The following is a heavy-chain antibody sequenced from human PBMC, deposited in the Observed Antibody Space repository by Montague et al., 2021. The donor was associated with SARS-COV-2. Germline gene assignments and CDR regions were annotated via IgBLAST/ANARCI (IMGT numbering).Heavy chain of an antibody. CDR3: ARDPGYYYDSSGLIDY. J-gene: IGHJ4*02. CDR2: ISSSSYI. D-gene: IGHD3-22*01. Sequence: PGKGLEWVSSISSSSYIYYADSVKGRFTISRDNAKNSLYLQMNSLRAEDTAVYYCARDPGYYYDSSGLIDYWGRGTLVTVSS. V-gene: IGHV3-69-1*01.